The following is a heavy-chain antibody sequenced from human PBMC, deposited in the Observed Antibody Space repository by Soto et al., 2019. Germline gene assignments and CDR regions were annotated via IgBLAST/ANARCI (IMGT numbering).Heavy chain of an antibody. J-gene: IGHJ6*02. V-gene: IGHV1-2*04. CDR2: INPNSGGT. CDR3: ARIYCGGDCYNSHHYRLAG. CDR1: GYTFTGYY. D-gene: IGHD2-21*02. Sequence: GASVKVSCKASGYTFTGYYMHWVRQAPGQGLEWMGWINPNSGGTNYAQKFQGWVTMTRDTSISTAYMELSRLRSEDTAVYYCARIYCGGDCYNSHHYRLAGWGQGTTVTVAS.